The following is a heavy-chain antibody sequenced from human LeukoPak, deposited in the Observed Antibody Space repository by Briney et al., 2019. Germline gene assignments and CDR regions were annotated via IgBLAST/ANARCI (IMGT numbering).Heavy chain of an antibody. CDR2: INHSGST. D-gene: IGHD1-7*01. J-gene: IGHJ5*02. Sequence: SETLSLTCAVYGGSFSGYYWSWIRQPPGKGLEWIGEINHSGSTNYNPSLKSRVTISVDTSKNQFSLKLSSVTAADTAVYYCARVGITVRYNWFDPWGQGTLVTVSS. V-gene: IGHV4-34*01. CDR1: GGSFSGYY. CDR3: ARVGITVRYNWFDP.